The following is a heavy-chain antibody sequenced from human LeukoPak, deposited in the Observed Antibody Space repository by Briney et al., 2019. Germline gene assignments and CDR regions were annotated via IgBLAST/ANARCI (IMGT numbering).Heavy chain of an antibody. D-gene: IGHD2-2*03. J-gene: IGHJ6*02. Sequence: SETLSLTCTVSGGSVSSGSYYWSWIRQPPGKGLEWIGYIYYSGSTNYNPSLKGRVTISVDTSKNQFSLKLSSVTAADTAVYYCARDSGYCSSTSCHQRDYGMDVWGQGTTVTVSS. V-gene: IGHV4-61*01. CDR3: ARDSGYCSSTSCHQRDYGMDV. CDR1: GGSVSSGSYY. CDR2: IYYSGST.